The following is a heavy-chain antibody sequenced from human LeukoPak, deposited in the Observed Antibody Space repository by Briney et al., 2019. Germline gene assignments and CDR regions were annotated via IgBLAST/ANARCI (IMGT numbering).Heavy chain of an antibody. Sequence: GGSLRLSCAASGVSVSSNYMSWVRQAPGKGLEWVSLIYSGVSTYYADSVKGRFTISRGNSKNTLYLQMNGLRADDTAVYYCARAAGWHQYYFDSWGQGTLVTVSS. CDR3: ARAAGWHQYYFDS. V-gene: IGHV3-66*01. J-gene: IGHJ4*02. CDR1: GVSVSSNY. CDR2: IYSGVST. D-gene: IGHD5-24*01.